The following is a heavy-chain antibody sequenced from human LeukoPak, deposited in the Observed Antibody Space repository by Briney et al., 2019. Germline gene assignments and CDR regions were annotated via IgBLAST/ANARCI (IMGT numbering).Heavy chain of an antibody. CDR1: GGSISSSSYF. Sequence: PSETLSLTCTVSGGSISSSSYFWAWIRQPPGKGLEWIGNIYYSGSTHYNPSLKSRVTISVDTSKNQFSLKLSSVTAADTAVYYCARDCGSYGFRRTYYFDYWGQGTLVTVSS. J-gene: IGHJ4*02. CDR3: ARDCGSYGFRRTYYFDY. V-gene: IGHV4-39*07. CDR2: IYYSGST. D-gene: IGHD1-26*01.